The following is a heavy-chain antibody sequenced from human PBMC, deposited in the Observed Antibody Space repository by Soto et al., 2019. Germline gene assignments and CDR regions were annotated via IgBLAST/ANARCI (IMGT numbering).Heavy chain of an antibody. V-gene: IGHV4-31*03. CDR2: IYYSGST. Sequence: PSETLSLTCTVSGGSISSGGYYWSWIRQHPGKGLEWIGYIYYSGSTYYNPSLKSRVTISVDTSKNQFSLKLSSVTAADTAVYYCARQPGHYYYYYMDVWGKGTTVTVSS. CDR3: ARQPGHYYYYYMDV. J-gene: IGHJ6*03. CDR1: GGSISSGGYY.